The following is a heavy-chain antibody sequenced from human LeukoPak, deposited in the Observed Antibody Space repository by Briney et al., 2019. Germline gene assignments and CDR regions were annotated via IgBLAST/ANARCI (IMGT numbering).Heavy chain of an antibody. J-gene: IGHJ4*02. V-gene: IGHV4-38-2*02. Sequence: SETLSLTCTVSGYSISSGYYWGWIRQPPGKGLEWIGSIYHSGSTYYNPSLKSRVTISVDTSKNQFSLKLSSVTAADTAVYYCARSYYDYVWGSYRTYYFDYWGQGTLVTVSS. CDR1: GYSISSGYY. CDR3: ARSYYDYVWGSYRTYYFDY. D-gene: IGHD3-16*02. CDR2: IYHSGST.